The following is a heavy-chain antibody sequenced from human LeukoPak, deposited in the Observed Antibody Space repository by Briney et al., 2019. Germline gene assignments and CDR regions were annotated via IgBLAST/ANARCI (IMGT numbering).Heavy chain of an antibody. D-gene: IGHD3-22*01. CDR3: AGDLDGYYDSSGYSYYFDY. CDR1: GFTFSSYA. J-gene: IGHJ4*02. V-gene: IGHV3-23*01. Sequence: PGASLRLSCAASGFTFSSYAMSWVRQAPGKGLEWVSAISGSGGSTYYADSVKGRFTISRDNSKNTLYLQMNSLRAEDTAVYYCAGDLDGYYDSSGYSYYFDYWGQGTLVTVSS. CDR2: ISGSGGST.